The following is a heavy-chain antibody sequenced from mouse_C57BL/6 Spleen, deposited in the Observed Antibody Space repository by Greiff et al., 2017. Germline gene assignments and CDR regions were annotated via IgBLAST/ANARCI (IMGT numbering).Heavy chain of an antibody. J-gene: IGHJ2*01. CDR3: AINTVVATGDY. V-gene: IGHV1-74*01. Sequence: VQLKQPGAELVKPGASVKVSCKASGYTFTSYWMHWVKQRPGQGLEWIGRIHPSDSDTNYNQKFKGKATLTVDKSSSTAYMQLSSLPSEDSAVYYCAINTVVATGDYWGQGTTLTVSS. D-gene: IGHD1-1*01. CDR2: IHPSDSDT. CDR1: GYTFTSYW.